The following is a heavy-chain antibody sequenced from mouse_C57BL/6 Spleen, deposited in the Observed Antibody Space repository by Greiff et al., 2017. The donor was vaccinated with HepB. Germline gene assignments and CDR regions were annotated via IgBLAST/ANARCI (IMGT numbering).Heavy chain of an antibody. CDR2: IDPSDSET. Sequence: QVQLQQPGAELVRPGSSVKLSCKASGYTFTSYWMHWVKQRPIQGLEWIGNIDPSDSETHYNQKFKDKATLTVDKSSSTAYMQLSSLTSEDSAVYYCARSDGYYGYFDVWGTGTTVTVSS. D-gene: IGHD2-3*01. J-gene: IGHJ1*03. V-gene: IGHV1-52*01. CDR3: ARSDGYYGYFDV. CDR1: GYTFTSYW.